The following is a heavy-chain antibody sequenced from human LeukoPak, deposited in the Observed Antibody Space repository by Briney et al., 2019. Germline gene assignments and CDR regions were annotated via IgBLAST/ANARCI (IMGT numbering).Heavy chain of an antibody. CDR2: IKHSVST. CDR1: GGSFSGYY. V-gene: IGHV4-34*01. D-gene: IGHD3-22*01. CDR3: ARVFRRRITMIVVANAKDAFDI. Sequence: PPETLSLTRAVYGGSFSGYYWSGVPQPPGKGVEWIGEIKHSVSTNYTPPPKSQVTISVDTSKNQFSLKLSSVTAAHTAVYYCARVFRRRITMIVVANAKDAFDIWGQGTMVTVSS. J-gene: IGHJ3*02.